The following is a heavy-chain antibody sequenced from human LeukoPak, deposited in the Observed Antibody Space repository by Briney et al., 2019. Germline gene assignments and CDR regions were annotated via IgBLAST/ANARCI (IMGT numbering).Heavy chain of an antibody. CDR3: AKGPPIWFGAYFDY. Sequence: GGSLRLSCAASGFTVSSNYMSWVRQAPGKGLEWVSAISGSGGSTYYADSVKGRFTISRDSSKNTLYLQMNSLRAEDTAVYYCAKGPPIWFGAYFDYWGQGTLVTVSS. J-gene: IGHJ4*02. CDR2: ISGSGGST. D-gene: IGHD3-10*01. CDR1: GFTVSSNY. V-gene: IGHV3-23*01.